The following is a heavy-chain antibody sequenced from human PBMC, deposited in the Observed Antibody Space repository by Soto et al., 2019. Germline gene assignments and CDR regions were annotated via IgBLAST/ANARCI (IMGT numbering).Heavy chain of an antibody. CDR2: IYYSGST. J-gene: IGHJ4*02. D-gene: IGHD3-22*01. CDR3: ARDSSTYSSGYNFDY. CDR1: GGSISTYY. Sequence: SETLSLTCTVSGGSISTYYWSWIRQPPGKGLEWIGYIYYSGSTNSNPSLKSRVTISVDVSKNQFSLKLSSVTAADTAVYYCARDSSTYSSGYNFDYWGQGTLVTVSS. V-gene: IGHV4-59*01.